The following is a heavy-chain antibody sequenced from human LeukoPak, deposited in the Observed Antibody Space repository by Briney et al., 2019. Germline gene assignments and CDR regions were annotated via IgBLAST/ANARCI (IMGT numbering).Heavy chain of an antibody. CDR1: GFTFSSYS. Sequence: GGSLRLSCAASGFTFSSYSMSWVRQAPGKGLEWVSYISSSSSTIYYADSVKGRFTISRDNAKNSLYLQMNSLRAEDTAVYYCARSSAAAFYWGQGTLVTVSS. D-gene: IGHD6-13*01. J-gene: IGHJ4*02. CDR2: ISSSSSTI. CDR3: ARSSAAAFY. V-gene: IGHV3-48*01.